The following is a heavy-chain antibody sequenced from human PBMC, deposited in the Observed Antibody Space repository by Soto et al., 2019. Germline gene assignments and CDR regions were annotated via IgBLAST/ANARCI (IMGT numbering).Heavy chain of an antibody. CDR3: ARVLGGIPAAGSWNWFDP. CDR1: GYTFTSYA. J-gene: IGHJ5*02. Sequence: GASVKVSCTASGYTFTSYALSWVRHAPGQGLEWMGWISTYNGNTNYAQNLQGRVTMTTDISTNTAYMELRSLRSDDKPGYACARVLGGIPAAGSWNWFDPWGQGTLVTVSS. CDR2: ISTYNGNT. V-gene: IGHV1-18*04. D-gene: IGHD6-13*01.